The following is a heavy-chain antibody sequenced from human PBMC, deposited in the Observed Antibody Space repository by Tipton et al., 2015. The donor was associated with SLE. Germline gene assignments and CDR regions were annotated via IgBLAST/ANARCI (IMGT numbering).Heavy chain of an antibody. J-gene: IGHJ3*02. V-gene: IGHV4-59*01. Sequence: LRLSCTVSGVSISSYYWSWIRQPPGKGLEWIGNISYSGSTNYSPSLKSRVTISVDTSRNQFSLKLTSVTAADTAVYLCAREWSDDAFDIWGRGTRVTVSS. D-gene: IGHD2-8*01. CDR2: ISYSGST. CDR1: GVSISSYY. CDR3: AREWSDDAFDI.